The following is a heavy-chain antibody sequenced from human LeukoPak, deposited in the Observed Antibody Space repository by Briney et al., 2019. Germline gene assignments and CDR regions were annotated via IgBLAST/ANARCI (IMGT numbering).Heavy chain of an antibody. CDR2: ISGSGGDT. Sequence: GGSLRLSCAASGFTFSSYAMRWDRQAPGKGLEWVSGISGSGGDTYYADSVKGRFTVSRDNSKNTLYLQMNILRAEDSAVYYCAKVFRSGDLFVSDSWGQGTLVTVSS. CDR1: GFTFSSYA. D-gene: IGHD4-17*01. V-gene: IGHV3-23*01. CDR3: AKVFRSGDLFVSDS. J-gene: IGHJ4*02.